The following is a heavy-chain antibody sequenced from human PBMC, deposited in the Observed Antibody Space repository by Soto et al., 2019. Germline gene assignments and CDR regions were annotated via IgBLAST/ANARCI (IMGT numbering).Heavy chain of an antibody. CDR1: GGTFNNYV. CDR3: AGRCDSTTCLGHFDY. Sequence: QVQLVQSGAEVKKPGSSVKVSCKASGGTFNNYVVNWVRQAPGQGLEWMGGILPIFATANYAQKFQGRVTMTADKSTSTAYMELTSLRSQDTAVYYCAGRCDSTTCLGHFDYWGQGTLVTVAP. J-gene: IGHJ4*02. D-gene: IGHD2-2*01. V-gene: IGHV1-69*06. CDR2: ILPIFATA.